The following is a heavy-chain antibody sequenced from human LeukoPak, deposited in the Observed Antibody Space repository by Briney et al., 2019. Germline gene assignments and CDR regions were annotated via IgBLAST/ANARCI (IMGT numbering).Heavy chain of an antibody. CDR2: IWVDGINK. J-gene: IGHJ6*02. D-gene: IGHD3-3*01. V-gene: IGHV3-33*06. CDR3: AKAVSSYYDFWSGYYPPGGYGMDV. CDR1: GFTFYRYG. Sequence: GGSLRLSCAASGFTFYRYGMHWVRQAPDKGLEWVTVIWVDGINKYYADSVRGRFTISRDNSKNTLFLEMNSLRAEDTAVYYCAKAVSSYYDFWSGYYPPGGYGMDVWGQGTTVTVSS.